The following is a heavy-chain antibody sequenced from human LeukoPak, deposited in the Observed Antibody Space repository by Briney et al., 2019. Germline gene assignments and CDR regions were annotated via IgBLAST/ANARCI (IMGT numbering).Heavy chain of an antibody. J-gene: IGHJ4*02. Sequence: QPGGSLRLSCAASGFTFSSYEMNWVRQAPGKGLEWVSYISTSGNTRHYADSVKGRFTISRDNAKNSLYLQMNSLRVEDTAVYYCARELSGTTSYYFDYWGQGTLVTVSS. V-gene: IGHV3-48*03. CDR1: GFTFSSYE. CDR3: ARELSGTTSYYFDY. D-gene: IGHD1-7*01. CDR2: ISTSGNTR.